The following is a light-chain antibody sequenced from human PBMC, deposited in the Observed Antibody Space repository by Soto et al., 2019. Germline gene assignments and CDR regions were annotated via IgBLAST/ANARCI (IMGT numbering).Light chain of an antibody. CDR3: QQYHNYPRT. Sequence: ENVLTQSPATLSLSPGDTATLSCRATQSLRNYLAWYQQKLGQAPRLLIYDASKRATGIPARFSGSGSGTEFTLTISNLQPDDFATYFCQQYHNYPRTFGQGTKVDIK. V-gene: IGKV3-11*01. CDR1: QSLRNY. CDR2: DAS. J-gene: IGKJ1*01.